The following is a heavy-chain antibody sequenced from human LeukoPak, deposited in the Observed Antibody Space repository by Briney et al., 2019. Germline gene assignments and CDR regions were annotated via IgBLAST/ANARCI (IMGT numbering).Heavy chain of an antibody. D-gene: IGHD3-22*01. Sequence: GGSLRLSCAASGFTFSSYAMSWVRQAPGKGLEWVSGIIGSGGSTHYADSVKGRFTISRDNSKNTLYLQMNSLRAEDTAVYYCAKDGYDSSGYYRPPDAFDTWGQGTMDTVSS. CDR2: IIGSGGST. V-gene: IGHV3-23*01. CDR1: GFTFSSYA. J-gene: IGHJ3*02. CDR3: AKDGYDSSGYYRPPDAFDT.